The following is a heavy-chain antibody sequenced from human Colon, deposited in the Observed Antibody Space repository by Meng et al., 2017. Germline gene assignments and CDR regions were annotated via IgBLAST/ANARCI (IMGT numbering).Heavy chain of an antibody. CDR2: IHHGGTT. D-gene: IGHD4-23*01. CDR1: GGSISSNYW. V-gene: IGHV4-4*02. J-gene: IGHJ4*02. Sequence: GQAQESCPGLVKPSGTLSFTCAVSGGSISSNYWWSWVRQSPKKGLEWIGEIHHGGTTNYNPSLKSRVTISVDTSNNQFSVKLSSVTAADTAVYYCARIDYGGNGIEKYFFDYWGQGTLVTVSS. CDR3: ARIDYGGNGIEKYFFDY.